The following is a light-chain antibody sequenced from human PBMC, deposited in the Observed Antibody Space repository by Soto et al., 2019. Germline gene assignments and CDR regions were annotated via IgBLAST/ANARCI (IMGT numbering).Light chain of an antibody. CDR3: LAWDASLSAWV. CDR2: RDN. J-gene: IGLJ3*02. V-gene: IGLV1-47*01. Sequence: QSVLTQPPSASGTPGQRVTISCSGSSSNLGRNYVYWYQQVPGTAPKLLISRDNQRPSGVPDRVSGSKSGTSASLAVSGLRSDDEADYYCLAWDASLSAWVFGGGTQLTVL. CDR1: SSNLGRNY.